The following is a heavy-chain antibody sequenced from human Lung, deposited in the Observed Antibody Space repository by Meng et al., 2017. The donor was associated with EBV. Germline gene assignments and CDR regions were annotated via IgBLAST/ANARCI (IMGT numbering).Heavy chain of an antibody. CDR1: GGSISSGNW. CDR3: ARVGQWLPIDY. CDR2: IYHSGST. D-gene: IGHD6-19*01. J-gene: IGHJ4*02. Sequence: VRLEEAGPGLVQPSGTLSFTCAVSGGSISSGNWWSWVRQPPGKGLEWIGEIYHSGSTNYNPSLKSRVTISVDKSKNQFSLNLSSVTAADTAVYYCARVGQWLPIDYWGQGALVTVSS. V-gene: IGHV4-4*02.